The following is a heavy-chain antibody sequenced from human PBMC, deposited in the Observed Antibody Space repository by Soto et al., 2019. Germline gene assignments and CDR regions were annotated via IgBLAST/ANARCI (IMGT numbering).Heavy chain of an antibody. D-gene: IGHD2-2*01. J-gene: IGHJ3*02. V-gene: IGHV1-18*01. CDR2: ISAYNGNT. Sequence: GASVKVSCKASGYTFTSYGISWVRQAPGQGLEWMGWISAYNGNTNYAQKLQGRVTITRDTSTSTAYMELSSLRSEDTAVYYCASGYSVVPAARDAFDIWGQGTMVTVSS. CDR3: ASGYSVVPAARDAFDI. CDR1: GYTFTSYG.